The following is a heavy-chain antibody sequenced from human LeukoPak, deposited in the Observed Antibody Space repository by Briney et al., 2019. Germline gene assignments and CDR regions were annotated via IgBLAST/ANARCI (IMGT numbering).Heavy chain of an antibody. CDR1: GFTFSSYA. Sequence: PGGSLRLSCAASGFTFSSYAMSWVRQAPGKGLEWVSAISGSGGSTYYADSVKGRFTISRDNSKSTLYLQVNSLRAEDTAVYYCARYRITIFGVVIRPFDYWGQGTLVTVSS. V-gene: IGHV3-23*01. CDR3: ARYRITIFGVVIRPFDY. CDR2: ISGSGGST. D-gene: IGHD3-3*01. J-gene: IGHJ4*02.